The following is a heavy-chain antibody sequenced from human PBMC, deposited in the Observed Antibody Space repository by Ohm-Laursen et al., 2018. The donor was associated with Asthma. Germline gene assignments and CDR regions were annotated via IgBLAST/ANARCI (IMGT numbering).Heavy chain of an antibody. V-gene: IGHV3-53*01. CDR2: IYSDGST. D-gene: IGHD6-6*01. CDR3: VRDGGIAARHYFGMDV. Sequence: SLRLSCTASGFTVSNTYMSWVRQAPGRGPEWVSIIYSDGSTYYADSVKGRFTISRDSSKNTLYLQMNSLRAEDTAVYYCVRDGGIAARHYFGMDVWGQGTTVTVSS. J-gene: IGHJ6*02. CDR1: GFTVSNTY.